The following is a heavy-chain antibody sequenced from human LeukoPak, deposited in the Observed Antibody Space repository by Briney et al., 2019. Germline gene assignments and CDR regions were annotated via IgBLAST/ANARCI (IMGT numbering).Heavy chain of an antibody. CDR2: IYSGGST. CDR1: GFTVSSNY. Sequence: GGSLRLSCAASGFTVSSNYMSWVRQAPGKGLEWVSVIYSGGSTYYADSVKGRFTISRDNSKNTLYLQMNTLRAEDTAVYYCATSRGGYARKAFDIWGQGTRVSVSS. D-gene: IGHD5-12*01. CDR3: ATSRGGYARKAFDI. J-gene: IGHJ3*02. V-gene: IGHV3-53*01.